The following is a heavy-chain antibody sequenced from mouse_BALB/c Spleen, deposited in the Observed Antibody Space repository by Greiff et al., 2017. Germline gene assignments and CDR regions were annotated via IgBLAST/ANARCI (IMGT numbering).Heavy chain of an antibody. D-gene: IGHD1-1*01. CDR2: INPYNDGT. CDR1: GYTFTSYV. V-gene: IGHV1-14*01. J-gene: IGHJ4*01. CDR3: ARGFYYGSSYAMDY. Sequence: VHVKQSGPELVKPGASVKMSCKASGYTFTSYVMHWVKQKPGQGLEWIGYINPYNDGTKYNEKFKGKATLTSDKSSSTAYMELSSLTSEDSAVYYCARGFYYGSSYAMDYWGQGTSVTVSS.